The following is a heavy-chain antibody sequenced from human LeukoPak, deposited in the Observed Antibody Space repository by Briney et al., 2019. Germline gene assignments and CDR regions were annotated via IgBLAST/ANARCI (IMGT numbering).Heavy chain of an antibody. D-gene: IGHD2-2*01. V-gene: IGHV3-33*01. CDR3: ARGEGYCSSTSCYYDY. J-gene: IGHJ4*02. CDR2: IWYDGSNK. Sequence: GGSLRLSCAASGFTFSSYGMHWVRQAPGKGLEWVAVIWYDGSNKYYADSVKGRFTISRDNSKNTLYLQMNSLRAEDTAVYYCARGEGYCSSTSCYYDYWGQGTLVTVSS. CDR1: GFTFSSYG.